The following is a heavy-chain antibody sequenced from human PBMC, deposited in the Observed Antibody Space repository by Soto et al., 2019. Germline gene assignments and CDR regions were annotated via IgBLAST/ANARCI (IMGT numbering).Heavy chain of an antibody. V-gene: IGHV1-69*08. CDR2: IIPILGIA. J-gene: IGHJ6*02. D-gene: IGHD3-10*01. CDR1: EAPFSSYT. Sequence: QVRLVQSGVELRKPGSSVKVSCKASEAPFSSYTIGWVRQAPEQGLEWRGRIIPILGIANYAQKFQGRATITADKSTSTAYMELSSLRSEDTAVYYCARDQHRGVTFYGMDVWGQGTTVTVSS. CDR3: ARDQHRGVTFYGMDV.